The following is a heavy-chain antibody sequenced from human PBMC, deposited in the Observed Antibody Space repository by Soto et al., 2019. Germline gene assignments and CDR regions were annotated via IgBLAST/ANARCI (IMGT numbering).Heavy chain of an antibody. CDR2: IYYSGST. CDR3: ARRGLSGAYCGGDCYLSINWFDP. CDR1: GGSISSSSYY. J-gene: IGHJ5*02. D-gene: IGHD2-21*02. Sequence: SETLSLTCTVSGGSISSSSYYWGWIRQPPGKELEWIGSIYYSGSTYYNPSLKSRVTISVDTSKNQFSLKLSSVTAADTAVYYCARRGLSGAYCGGDCYLSINWFDPWGQGTLVTVSS. V-gene: IGHV4-39*01.